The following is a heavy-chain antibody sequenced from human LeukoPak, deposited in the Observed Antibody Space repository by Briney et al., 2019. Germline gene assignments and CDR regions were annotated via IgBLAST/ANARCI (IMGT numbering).Heavy chain of an antibody. J-gene: IGHJ4*02. CDR3: AIGHSSGYYYYFDY. Sequence: GGSLRLSCAASGFTFDDYAMHWVRQAPGKGLEWVSGISWNSGSIGYADSVKGRFTISRDNAKNSLYLQMNSLRAEDTALYYCAIGHSSGYYYYFDYWGQGTLVTVSS. CDR2: ISWNSGSI. D-gene: IGHD3-22*01. V-gene: IGHV3-9*01. CDR1: GFTFDDYA.